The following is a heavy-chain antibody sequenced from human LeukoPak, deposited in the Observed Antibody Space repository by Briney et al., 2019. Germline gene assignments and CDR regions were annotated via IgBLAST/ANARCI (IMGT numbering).Heavy chain of an antibody. D-gene: IGHD3-22*01. Sequence: GRSLRLSCAASGFTLDDYAMHWVRQPPGKGLEWVSGISWKSGYIGYADSVKGRFTISRDSAKNSLYLEMNSLRAEDTALYYCVKDGHFDYYDSSGYFHYWGQGTLVTVSS. CDR2: ISWKSGYI. CDR3: VKDGHFDYYDSSGYFHY. CDR1: GFTLDDYA. V-gene: IGHV3-9*01. J-gene: IGHJ4*02.